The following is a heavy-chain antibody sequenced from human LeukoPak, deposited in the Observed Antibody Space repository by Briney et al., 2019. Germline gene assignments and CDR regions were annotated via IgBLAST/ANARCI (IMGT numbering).Heavy chain of an antibody. Sequence: GESLKISCKDSRYDLTKYWLAWVRPMPGRGLELMGIVHPGDSDTRYSPSFEGQVTMSADKSINTAYLQWSSLKASDTAIYYCARRLVYSRGLGYCLDFWGGGTLVTVTS. V-gene: IGHV5-51*01. CDR2: VHPGDSDT. CDR3: ARRLVYSRGLGYCLDF. CDR1: RYDLTKYW. J-gene: IGHJ4*02. D-gene: IGHD2-15*01.